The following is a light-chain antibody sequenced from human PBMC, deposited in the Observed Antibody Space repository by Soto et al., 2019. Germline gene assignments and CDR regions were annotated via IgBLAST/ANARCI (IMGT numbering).Light chain of an antibody. CDR2: KVS. V-gene: IGKV1-5*03. CDR1: QSISRW. J-gene: IGKJ1*01. Sequence: DIQRTQSPSTLSSSVGDRATLTWRASQSISRWLAWYKQTPGKAPKLLIYKVSDLEDGVPSRFRGSGSGTEFTLTISSLKPDDFETYYCQQYNTYSDTFGQGTKVDIK. CDR3: QQYNTYSDT.